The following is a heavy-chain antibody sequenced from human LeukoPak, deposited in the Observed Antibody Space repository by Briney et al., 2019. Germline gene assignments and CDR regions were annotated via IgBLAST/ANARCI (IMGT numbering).Heavy chain of an antibody. CDR3: ARVRVDAGDHVGYFQH. D-gene: IGHD2-21*02. CDR2: INHSGST. J-gene: IGHJ1*01. V-gene: IGHV4-34*01. Sequence: PSETLSLTCAVYGGSFSGYYWSWIRQPPGKGLEWIGEINHSGSTNYNPSLKSRVTISVDTSKNQFSLKLSSVTAADTAVYYCARVRVDAGDHVGYFQHWGQGTLVTVSS. CDR1: GGSFSGYY.